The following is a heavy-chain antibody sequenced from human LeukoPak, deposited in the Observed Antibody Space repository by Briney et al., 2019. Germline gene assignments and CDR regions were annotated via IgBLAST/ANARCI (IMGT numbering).Heavy chain of an antibody. CDR1: GGTFSSYA. CDR2: IIPIFGTA. Sequence: VASVKVSCKASGGTFSSYAISWVRQAPGQGLEWMGGIIPIFGTANYAQKFQGRVTITADESTSTAYMELSSLRSEDTAVYYCARDRGDYYYYMDVWGKGTTVTISS. V-gene: IGHV1-69*13. D-gene: IGHD3-10*01. J-gene: IGHJ6*03. CDR3: ARDRGDYYYYMDV.